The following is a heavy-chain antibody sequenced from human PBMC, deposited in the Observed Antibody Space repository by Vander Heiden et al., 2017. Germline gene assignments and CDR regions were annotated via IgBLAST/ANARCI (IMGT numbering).Heavy chain of an antibody. D-gene: IGHD6-13*01. V-gene: IGHV4-59*01. J-gene: IGHJ4*02. CDR2: IYYSGST. Sequence: QVQLQESGPGLVKPSETLPLTCTVSGGSIRTDYWSWIGQPPGERLEWIWYIYYSGSTNYNTSLKSRVTISVDTSMNQFSLKLSSVTAADTAVYYCARSIAAVGMVDYWGQGTLVTVSS. CDR1: GGSIRTDY. CDR3: ARSIAAVGMVDY.